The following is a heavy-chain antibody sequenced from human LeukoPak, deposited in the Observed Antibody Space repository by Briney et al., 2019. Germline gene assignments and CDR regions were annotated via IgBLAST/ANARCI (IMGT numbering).Heavy chain of an antibody. V-gene: IGHV1-69*04. D-gene: IGHD3-22*01. J-gene: IGHJ4*02. CDR3: ARDRGAYYDSSGNSIPHY. CDR2: IIPILGIA. Sequence: RSSVKVSCKASGGTFSSYTISWVRQAPGQGLEWMGRIIPILGIANYAQKFQGRVTITADKSTSTAYMELSSLRSEDTAVYYCARDRGAYYDSSGNSIPHYWGQGTLVTVSS. CDR1: GGTFSSYT.